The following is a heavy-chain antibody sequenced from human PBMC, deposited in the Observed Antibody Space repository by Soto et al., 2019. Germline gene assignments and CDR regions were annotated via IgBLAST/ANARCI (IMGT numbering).Heavy chain of an antibody. CDR2: IKSDGSKR. CDR1: GFTFSSYF. Sequence: GGSLRLSCAASGFTFSSYFMSWVRQAPGKGPEWVANIKSDGSKRFYVDSLEGRFTISRDNAKNSLYLEMNSLRAEDTAVYFCVREYNYYVDIWGKGTTVTVSS. J-gene: IGHJ6*03. CDR3: VREYNYYVDI. V-gene: IGHV3-7*01.